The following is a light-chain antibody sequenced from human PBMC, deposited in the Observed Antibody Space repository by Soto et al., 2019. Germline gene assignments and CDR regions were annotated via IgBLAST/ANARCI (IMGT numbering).Light chain of an antibody. Sequence: EIVLTQSPATLSSFPGDRVTLSCRASQYINTRLAWYQHRPGQAPRLLIYQTSIRAAGIPARFSASGSGTDFTLTISYVHSEDFALYYCHQRQSWPLTFGQGTKVDIK. CDR3: HQRQSWPLT. CDR2: QTS. CDR1: QYINTR. V-gene: IGKV3-11*01. J-gene: IGKJ1*01.